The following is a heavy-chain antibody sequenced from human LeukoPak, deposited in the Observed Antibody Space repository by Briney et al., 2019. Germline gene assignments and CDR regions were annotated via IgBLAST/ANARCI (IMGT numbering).Heavy chain of an antibody. Sequence: ASVKVSCKASGYTFTGYYMHWVRQAPGQGLERMGWINPNSGGTNYAQKFQGRVTMTRDTSISTAYMELSRLRSDDTAVYYCARSLRYYDFWSGYWNHLRLDYWGQGTLVTVSS. D-gene: IGHD3-3*01. J-gene: IGHJ4*02. V-gene: IGHV1-2*02. CDR1: GYTFTGYY. CDR3: ARSLRYYDFWSGYWNHLRLDY. CDR2: INPNSGGT.